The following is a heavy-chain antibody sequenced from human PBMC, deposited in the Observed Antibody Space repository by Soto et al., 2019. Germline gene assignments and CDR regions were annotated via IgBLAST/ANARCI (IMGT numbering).Heavy chain of an antibody. J-gene: IGHJ4*02. CDR2: INTNGGST. CDR3: AKGYDSSWWEGY. Sequence: EVQVLESGGGLVQPGGSLRLSCVASGFTFSSHVMTWVHQAPGKGLEWVSSINTNGGSTYYAESVKGRFTISRDNSRNTLSLQMSSLRAEDTAVYYCAKGYDSSWWEGYWGQGTLVTVSS. CDR1: GFTFSSHV. D-gene: IGHD6-13*01. V-gene: IGHV3-23*01.